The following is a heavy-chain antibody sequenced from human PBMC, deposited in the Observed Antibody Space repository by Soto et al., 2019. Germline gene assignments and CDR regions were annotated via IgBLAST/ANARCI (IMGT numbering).Heavy chain of an antibody. V-gene: IGHV3-23*01. CDR3: AKDLNPYDFWSGPWAHDAFDI. J-gene: IGHJ3*02. D-gene: IGHD3-3*01. CDR1: GFTFSSYA. Sequence: EVQLLESGGGLVQPGGSLRLSCAASGFTFSSYAMSWVRQAPVKGLELVSAISGSGGSTYYADSVKGRFTISRDNSKNTLYLQMKSLRAADTDVYDCAKDLNPYDFWSGPWAHDAFDIWGQGTMVTVSS. CDR2: ISGSGGST.